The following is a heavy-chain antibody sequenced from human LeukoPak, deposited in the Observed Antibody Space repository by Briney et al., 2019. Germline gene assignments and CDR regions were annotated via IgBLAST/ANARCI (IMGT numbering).Heavy chain of an antibody. CDR3: AKGHTYYYDSSGYSGAFDI. J-gene: IGHJ3*02. CDR2: ISYDGSNK. D-gene: IGHD3-22*01. V-gene: IGHV3-30*18. Sequence: GGSLRLSCAASGFTFSSYGMHWVRQAPGKGLEWVAVISYDGSNKYYADSVKGRFTISRDNSKNTLYLQMNSLRAEDTAVYYCAKGHTYYYDSSGYSGAFDIWGQGTMVTVSS. CDR1: GFTFSSYG.